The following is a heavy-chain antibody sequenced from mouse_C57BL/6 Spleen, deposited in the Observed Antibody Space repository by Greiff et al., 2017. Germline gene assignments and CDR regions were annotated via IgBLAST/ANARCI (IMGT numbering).Heavy chain of an antibody. Sequence: EVQLQQSGPELVKPGASVKISCKASGYTFTDYYMNWVKQSHGKSLEWIGDINPNNGGTSYNQKFKGKATLTVDKSSSTAYMELRSLTSEDSAVYYCARAGVYYDSVDYWGQGTTLTVSS. V-gene: IGHV1-26*01. CDR1: GYTFTDYY. J-gene: IGHJ2*01. CDR2: INPNNGGT. CDR3: ARAGVYYDSVDY. D-gene: IGHD2-4*01.